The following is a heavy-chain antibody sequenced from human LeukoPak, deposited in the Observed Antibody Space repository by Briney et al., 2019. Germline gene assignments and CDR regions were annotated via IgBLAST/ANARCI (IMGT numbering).Heavy chain of an antibody. CDR2: IYTSGST. CDR3: ARADGGWYYFDY. CDR1: GGSISIGSYY. J-gene: IGHJ4*02. D-gene: IGHD6-19*01. V-gene: IGHV4-61*02. Sequence: SETLSLTCTVSGGSISIGSYYWSWIRQPAGKGLEWIGRIYTSGSTNYNPSLKSRVTISVDTSKNQFSLKLSSVTAADTAVYYCARADGGWYYFDYWGQGTLVTVSS.